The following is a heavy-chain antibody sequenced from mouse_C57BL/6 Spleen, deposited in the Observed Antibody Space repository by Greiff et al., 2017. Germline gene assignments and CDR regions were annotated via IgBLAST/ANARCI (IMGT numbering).Heavy chain of an antibody. V-gene: IGHV1-26*01. CDR1: GYTFTDYY. J-gene: IGHJ2*01. Sequence: VQLQQSGPELVKPGASVKISCKASGYTFTDYYMNWVKQSHGKSLEWIGDINPNNGGTSYNQKFKGKATLTVDKSSSTAYMELRSLTSEDSAVYYCARWGYGNYNYWGQGTTLTVSS. D-gene: IGHD2-10*02. CDR3: ARWGYGNYNY. CDR2: INPNNGGT.